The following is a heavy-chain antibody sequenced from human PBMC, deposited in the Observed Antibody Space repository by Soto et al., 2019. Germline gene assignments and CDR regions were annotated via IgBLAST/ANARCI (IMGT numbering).Heavy chain of an antibody. Sequence: EVQLVESGGGLIQPGGSLRLSCAVSGFTVSNNYMSWVRQAPGKGLEGVSVIYSGGYTAYGDSVKGRFTISRDNSKNTHYLQTKSRRPGDPALFYRAIPPGGGAYWGQGTLVTVSS. CDR1: GFTVSNNY. V-gene: IGHV3-53*01. CDR2: IYSGGYT. D-gene: IGHD3-10*01. J-gene: IGHJ4*02. CDR3: AIPPGGGAY.